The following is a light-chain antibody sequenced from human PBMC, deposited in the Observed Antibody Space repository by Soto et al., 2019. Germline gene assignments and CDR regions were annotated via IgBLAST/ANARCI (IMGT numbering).Light chain of an antibody. CDR3: QAWDRSTAV. V-gene: IGLV3-1*01. J-gene: IGLJ1*01. CDR2: QDS. Sequence: SYELTQPPSVSVSPGQTASITCSGDKLGDKYVSWYQHKPGQSPVLVIYQDSKRPSGIPERFFGSNSGNTATLTISGAQAMDEADFYCQAWDRSTAVFGTGTKLTVL. CDR1: KLGDKY.